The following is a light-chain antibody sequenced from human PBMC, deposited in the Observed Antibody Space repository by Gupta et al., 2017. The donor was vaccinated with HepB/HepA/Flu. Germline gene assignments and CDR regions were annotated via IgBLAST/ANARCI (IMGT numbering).Light chain of an antibody. J-gene: IGKJ2*01. CDR2: LGS. Sequence: DIVMTQSPLSLPVTPGEPASISCSSSQSLLHSNGYNYLDWYLQKAGQSPQLLIYLGSNRASGLPDRISGSGSATDIRLRISMVDAEDVGVDYCRQVLPTPRTFGQGTKLEIK. V-gene: IGKV2-28*01. CDR3: RQVLPTPRT. CDR1: QSLLHSNGYNY.